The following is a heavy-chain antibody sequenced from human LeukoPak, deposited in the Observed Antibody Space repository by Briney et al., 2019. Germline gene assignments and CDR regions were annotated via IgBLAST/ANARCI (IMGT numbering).Heavy chain of an antibody. Sequence: PSETLSLTCTVSGGSISSFYWSWIRQPPGKGLEWIGYIYYSGSTNYNPSLKSRATISVDTSKNQFSLKLTSVTAADTAVYYCASAVVSFAFDYWGQGTLVTVSS. CDR3: ASAVVSFAFDY. CDR1: GGSISSFY. D-gene: IGHD4-23*01. J-gene: IGHJ4*02. CDR2: IYYSGST. V-gene: IGHV4-59*08.